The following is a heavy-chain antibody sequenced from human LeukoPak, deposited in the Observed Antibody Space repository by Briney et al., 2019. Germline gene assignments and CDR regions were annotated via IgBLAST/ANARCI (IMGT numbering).Heavy chain of an antibody. V-gene: IGHV1-2*06. CDR3: ARGYSSSWLDY. CDR1: GYTFTGYY. CDR2: INPNSGGT. J-gene: IGHJ4*02. Sequence: GASVKVSCKASGYTFTGYYMHWVRQAPGQGLEWMGRINPNSGGTNYAQKFQGRVTMTTDTSINTAYLELSRLRSDDTAVYYCARGYSSSWLDYWGQGTLVTVSS. D-gene: IGHD6-13*01.